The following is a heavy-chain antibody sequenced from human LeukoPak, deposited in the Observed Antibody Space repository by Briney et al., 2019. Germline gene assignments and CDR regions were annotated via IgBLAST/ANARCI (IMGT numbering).Heavy chain of an antibody. D-gene: IGHD3-9*01. J-gene: IGHJ6*02. Sequence: SETLSLTCAVSGGSISSSNWWSWVRQPPGKGLEWIGEIYHSGSTNYNPSLKSRVTISVDKSKNQFSLKLSSVTAADTAVYYCARVSGYNHYYGMDVWGQGTTVTVSS. CDR2: IYHSGST. CDR3: ARVSGYNHYYGMDV. V-gene: IGHV4-4*02. CDR1: GGSISSSNW.